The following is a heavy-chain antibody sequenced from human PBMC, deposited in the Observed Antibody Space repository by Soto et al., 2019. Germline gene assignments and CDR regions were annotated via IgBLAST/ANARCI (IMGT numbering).Heavy chain of an antibody. Sequence: PSETLSLTCAVYGGSFSGYYWSWIRQPPGKGLEWIGEINHSGSTNYNPSLKSRVTISVDTSKNQSSLKLSSVTAADTAVYYCARGPGVVAATATHFDLWGRGTLVTVPS. CDR3: ARGPGVVAATATHFDL. CDR2: INHSGST. J-gene: IGHJ2*01. CDR1: GGSFSGYY. D-gene: IGHD2-15*01. V-gene: IGHV4-34*01.